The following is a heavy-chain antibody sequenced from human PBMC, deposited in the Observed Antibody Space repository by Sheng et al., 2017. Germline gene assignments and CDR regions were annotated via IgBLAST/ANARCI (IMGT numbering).Heavy chain of an antibody. CDR1: GYSISSGYY. Sequence: QVQLQESGPGLVKPSETLSLTCAVSGYSISSGYYWGWIRQPPGKGLEWIGSIYHSGSTYYNPSLKSRVTISVDTSKNQFSLKLSSVTAADTAVYYCARSGGSYGWPLDYWGQGTLGHRLL. J-gene: IGHJ4*02. D-gene: IGHD1-26*01. V-gene: IGHV4-38-2*01. CDR3: ARSGGSYGWPLDY. CDR2: IYHSGST.